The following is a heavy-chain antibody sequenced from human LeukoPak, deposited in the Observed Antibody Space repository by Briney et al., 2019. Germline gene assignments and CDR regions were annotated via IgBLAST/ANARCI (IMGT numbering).Heavy chain of an antibody. CDR1: GGSNSPGSYC. V-gene: IGHV4-61*09. CDR2: IYTSGNT. CDR3: ARDPGTLLRGSRRGYDGNYYYMDV. Sequence: SETLSLTCTVSGGSNSPGSYCGSWIRQPAAKVLDWIGHIYTSGNTRYNPSLKSRVTISVDTSKNQLSLNLSSVTAADTAVYYCARDPGTLLRGSRRGYDGNYYYMDVWGKGTTVTISS. D-gene: IGHD3-10*01. J-gene: IGHJ6*03.